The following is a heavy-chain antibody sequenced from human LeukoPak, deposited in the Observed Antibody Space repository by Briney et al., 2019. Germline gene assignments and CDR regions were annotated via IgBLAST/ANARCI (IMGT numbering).Heavy chain of an antibody. V-gene: IGHV4-34*01. J-gene: IGHJ4*02. CDR2: INHIGST. D-gene: IGHD3-16*02. Sequence: PSEILSLTCAVYGGSFSGYNWSWIRQPPGKGLEWIGEINHIGSTNYNPSLKSRVTISVDTSKNQFSLKLSSVTAADTAVYYCARLRRYYDYVWGSYRFPYFDYWGQGTLVTVSS. CDR3: ARLRRYYDYVWGSYRFPYFDY. CDR1: GGSFSGYN.